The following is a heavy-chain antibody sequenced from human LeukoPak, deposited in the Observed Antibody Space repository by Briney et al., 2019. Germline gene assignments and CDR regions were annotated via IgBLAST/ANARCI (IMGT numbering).Heavy chain of an antibody. CDR1: GFTFTSSA. J-gene: IGHJ3*02. Sequence: GTSVKVSCKASGFTFTSSAMQWVRQARGQRLEWIGWIVVGSGNTNYAQKFQERVTITRDMSTSTAYMELSSLRSEDTAVYYCAAYRPRGSSWYGDALDIWGQGTMVTVSS. V-gene: IGHV1-58*02. D-gene: IGHD6-13*01. CDR2: IVVGSGNT. CDR3: AAYRPRGSSWYGDALDI.